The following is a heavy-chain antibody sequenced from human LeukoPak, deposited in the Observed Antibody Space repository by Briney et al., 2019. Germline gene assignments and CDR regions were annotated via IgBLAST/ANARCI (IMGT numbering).Heavy chain of an antibody. CDR3: ATKGSPGY. J-gene: IGHJ4*02. Sequence: PGGSLRLSCAASGFTFDDYAMHWVRQAPGKGLEWVSGISWNSGSIGYADSVKGRFTISRDNAKNSLYLQMNSLRAEDTALYYCATKGSPGYWGQGTLVTVSS. CDR1: GFTFDDYA. V-gene: IGHV3-9*01. CDR2: ISWNSGSI.